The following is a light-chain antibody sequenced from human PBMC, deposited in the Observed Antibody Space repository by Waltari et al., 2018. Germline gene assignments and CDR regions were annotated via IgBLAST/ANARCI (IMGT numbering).Light chain of an antibody. J-gene: IGKJ4*01. CDR3: QEYDNRPLT. Sequence: DIQMTQSPSSLSASVGDRVTITCQASQSINSYLSWYQQKPGKVPNLLIYDASKLQTGVRSKFSGSGSGTDITLTISRLQTEDIATYYCQEYDNRPLTYGRGTKVENK. CDR1: QSINSY. CDR2: DAS. V-gene: IGKV1-33*01.